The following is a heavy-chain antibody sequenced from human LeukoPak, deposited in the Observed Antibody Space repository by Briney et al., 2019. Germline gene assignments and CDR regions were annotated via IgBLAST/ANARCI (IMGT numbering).Heavy chain of an antibody. CDR2: ISYDGSNK. V-gene: IGHV3-30*18. CDR3: AKERVVAATTMVYFDY. CDR1: GFTFSSYG. Sequence: GGSLRLSCAASGFTFSSYGMDWVRQAPGKGLEWVAVISYDGSNKYYADSVKGRFTISRDNSKNTLYLQMNSLRAEDTAVYYCAKERVVAATTMVYFDYWGQGTLVTVSS. J-gene: IGHJ4*02. D-gene: IGHD2-15*01.